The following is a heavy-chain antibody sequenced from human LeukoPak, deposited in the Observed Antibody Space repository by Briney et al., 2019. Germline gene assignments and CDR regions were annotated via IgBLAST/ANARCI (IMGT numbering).Heavy chain of an antibody. J-gene: IGHJ4*02. V-gene: IGHV4-34*01. CDR3: ARGPNSSTDY. CDR1: GGSFSGYY. Sequence: PSETLSLTCAVYGGSFSGYYWSWIRQPPGKGLEWIGEINHSGSTNYKPSLKSRVTISVGKSKKQFSPKLSSVTAADTAVYYCARGPNSSTDYWGQGTLVTVSS. D-gene: IGHD2-2*01. CDR2: INHSGST.